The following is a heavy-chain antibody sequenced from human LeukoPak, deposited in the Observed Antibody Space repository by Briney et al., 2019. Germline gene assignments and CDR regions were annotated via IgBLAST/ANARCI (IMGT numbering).Heavy chain of an antibody. Sequence: PGRSLRLSCAASGFTFSSYGMHWVRQAPGKGLEWVAVIWYDGSNKYYADSVKGRFTISRDNSKNTLYLQMNSLRAEDTAVYYCARGGSRGDLDYWGQGTLVTVSS. D-gene: IGHD3-10*01. CDR3: ARGGSRGDLDY. CDR1: GFTFSSYG. V-gene: IGHV3-33*01. CDR2: IWYDGSNK. J-gene: IGHJ4*02.